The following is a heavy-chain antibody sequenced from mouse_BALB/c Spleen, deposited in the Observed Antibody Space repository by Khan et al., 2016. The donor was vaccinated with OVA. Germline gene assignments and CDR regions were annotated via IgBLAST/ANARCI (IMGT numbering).Heavy chain of an antibody. CDR1: GYSFTGYY. V-gene: IGHV1S34*01. CDR2: ISCYNGST. D-gene: IGHD1-1*01. CDR3: ARGDYYGSSSFAY. Sequence: LVKTGASVKISCTASGYSFTGYYMHWVKQSPGKSLEWIAYISCYNGSTTYNQKFKGKATFTVDTSSSTVYMQFNSLTSEDSAVDDCARGDYYGSSSFAYWGQGTLVTVSA. J-gene: IGHJ3*01.